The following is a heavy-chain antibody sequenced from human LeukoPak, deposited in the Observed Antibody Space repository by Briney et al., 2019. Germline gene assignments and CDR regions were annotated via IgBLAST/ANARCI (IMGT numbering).Heavy chain of an antibody. D-gene: IGHD2-21*02. J-gene: IGHJ4*02. CDR1: GGSFSGYY. V-gene: IGHV4-34*01. CDR2: INHSGST. CDR3: ARGYCGGDCYSEQYYFDY. Sequence: SETLSLTCAVYGGSFSGYYWSWIRQPPGKGLEGIGEINHSGSTNYNPSLKSRVTISVDTSKNQFSLKLSSVTAADTAVYYCARGYCGGDCYSEQYYFDYWGQGTLVTVSS.